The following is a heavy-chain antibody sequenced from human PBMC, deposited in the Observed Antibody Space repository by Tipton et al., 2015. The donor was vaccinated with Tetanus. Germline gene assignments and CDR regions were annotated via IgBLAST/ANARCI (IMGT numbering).Heavy chain of an antibody. Sequence: SLRLSCAASGFTFSGSAMHWVRQASGKGLEWVGRIRSKANSYATAYAASVKGRFTISRDDSKNTAYLQMNSLKTEDTAVYYCTTPLWFGERMIGYWGQGTLVTVSS. CDR2: IRSKANSYAT. D-gene: IGHD3-10*01. J-gene: IGHJ4*02. CDR3: TTPLWFGERMIGY. V-gene: IGHV3-73*01. CDR1: GFTFSGSA.